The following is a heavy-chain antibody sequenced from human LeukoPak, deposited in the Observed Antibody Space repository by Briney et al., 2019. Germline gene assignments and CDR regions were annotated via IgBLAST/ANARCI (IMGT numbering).Heavy chain of an antibody. Sequence: GGSLRLSCAAFGFTFSTYAMSWVRQAPGKGLEWVSCISASSVSTYYVASVKGRFTVSRDNSKNTLYLQMNSLRAEDTAIYFCAKGLIAAADYWGQGTLVTVSS. CDR1: GFTFSTYA. CDR2: ISASSVST. J-gene: IGHJ4*02. CDR3: AKGLIAAADY. V-gene: IGHV3-23*01. D-gene: IGHD6-13*01.